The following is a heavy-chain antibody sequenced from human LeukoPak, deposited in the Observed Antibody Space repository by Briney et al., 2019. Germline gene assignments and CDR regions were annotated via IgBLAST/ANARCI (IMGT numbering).Heavy chain of an antibody. Sequence: ASVKVSCKASGYTFAAYYIHWVRQAPGQGLEWVGWMKPNNGGTTYAQKFQDRVTMTRDMSISTAYMELSSLRPDDSALYYCANEDVGAMLIWGPGTRVTVSS. CDR1: GYTFAAYY. J-gene: IGHJ4*02. CDR3: ANEDVGAMLI. D-gene: IGHD3-16*01. CDR2: MKPNNGGT. V-gene: IGHV1-2*02.